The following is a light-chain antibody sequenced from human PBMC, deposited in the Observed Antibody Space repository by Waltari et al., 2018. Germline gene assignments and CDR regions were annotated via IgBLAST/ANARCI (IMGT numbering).Light chain of an antibody. J-gene: IGKJ4*01. V-gene: IGKV3D-15*01. CDR2: DAS. CDR3: QQYTNWPLT. Sequence: EIVLTQSPATLAVAPGERATLPCWASQRIRRTLAWYQQKPGQAPRLLIYDASTRATGIPVRFSGSGSGTYFTLTISSLQSEDFAVYYCQQYTNWPLTFGGGTKVEI. CDR1: QRIRRT.